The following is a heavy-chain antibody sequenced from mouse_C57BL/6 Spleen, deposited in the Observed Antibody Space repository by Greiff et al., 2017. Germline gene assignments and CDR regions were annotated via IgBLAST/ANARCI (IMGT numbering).Heavy chain of an antibody. V-gene: IGHV1-80*01. CDR3: ASAYYGNYGVYFDY. J-gene: IGHJ2*01. D-gene: IGHD2-1*01. Sequence: QVQLQQSGAELVKPGASVKISCKASGYAFSSYWMNWVKQRPGKGLEWIGQIYPGDGDTNYNGKFKGKATLTADKSSSTAYMQLSSLTSEDSAVYFYASAYYGNYGVYFDYWGQGTTLTVSS. CDR1: GYAFSSYW. CDR2: IYPGDGDT.